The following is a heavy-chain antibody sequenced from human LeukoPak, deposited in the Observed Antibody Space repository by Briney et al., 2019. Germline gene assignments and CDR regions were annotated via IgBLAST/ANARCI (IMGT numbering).Heavy chain of an antibody. CDR3: ARWNDGNHHFDC. CDR1: GHSVSSYY. CDR2: IHRSGST. J-gene: IGHJ4*02. Sequence: SETLSLTCTVSGHSVSSYYWNWIRQPPGKGPEWIRYIHRSGSTNNNPSLRSRVTMSVATSRNQFSLDLISVTAADTAVYYCARWNDGNHHFDCWGQGTLVTVSA. V-gene: IGHV4-59*02. D-gene: IGHD1-1*01.